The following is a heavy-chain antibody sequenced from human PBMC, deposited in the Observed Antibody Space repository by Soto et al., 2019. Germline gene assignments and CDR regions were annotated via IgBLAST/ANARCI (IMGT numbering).Heavy chain of an antibody. CDR2: IYWDDDK. CDR3: AHSLGKYNFWNGGYFDF. CDR1: GFSLATSGVG. Sequence: QITLKESDPTLMKPTQTLTLTCTFSGFSLATSGVGVGWIRQSPGEALEWLAVIYWDDDKRYHPSLRARLAITKDTSRNPVVLTMTNMDPADTGTDYCAHSLGKYNFWNGGYFDFWGQGTLVTVSS. D-gene: IGHD3-3*01. V-gene: IGHV2-5*02. J-gene: IGHJ4*02.